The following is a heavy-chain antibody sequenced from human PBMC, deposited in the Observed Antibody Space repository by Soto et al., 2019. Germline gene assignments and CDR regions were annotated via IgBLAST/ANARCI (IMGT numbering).Heavy chain of an antibody. CDR1: GFTFTSSA. CDR2: IVVGSGNT. Sequence: ASVKVSCKASGFTFTSSAVQWVRQARGQRLEWIGWIVVGSGNTNYAQKFQERVTITRDMSTSTAYMELSSLRSEDTAVFYRAREIGGYCSSTSCSPYGMDVWGQGTTVTVS. D-gene: IGHD2-2*03. V-gene: IGHV1-58*01. J-gene: IGHJ6*02. CDR3: AREIGGYCSSTSCSPYGMDV.